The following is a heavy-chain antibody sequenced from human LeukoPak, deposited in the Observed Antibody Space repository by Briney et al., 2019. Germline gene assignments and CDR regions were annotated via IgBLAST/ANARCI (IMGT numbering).Heavy chain of an antibody. CDR2: IGSNGDST. D-gene: IGHD1-26*01. V-gene: IGHV3-64*01. CDR3: ARGNVVGASRPFDY. Sequence: PGGSLRLSCAGSGFTFSNYAMYWVRQAPGKGLENVAGIGSNGDSTYYANSVKGRFTISRDNSKNTLFLQMGSLRADDMAIYYCARGNVVGASRPFDYWGQGALVTVSS. CDR1: GFTFSNYA. J-gene: IGHJ4*02.